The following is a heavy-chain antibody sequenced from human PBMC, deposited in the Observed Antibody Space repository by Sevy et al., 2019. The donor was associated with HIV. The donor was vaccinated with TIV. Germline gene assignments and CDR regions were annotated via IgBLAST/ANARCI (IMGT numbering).Heavy chain of an antibody. Sequence: GGSLRLSCAVSGFNFNIYSMSWVRQAPGKGLEWVSTLSFGCGKIDYADSVKGRFIISRDDSKNTLYLQMNSLRAEDTAVYFCAREGCTRPHDYWGQGTLVTVSS. V-gene: IGHV3-23*01. CDR1: GFNFNIYS. CDR2: LSFGCGKI. D-gene: IGHD2-8*01. J-gene: IGHJ4*02. CDR3: AREGCTRPHDY.